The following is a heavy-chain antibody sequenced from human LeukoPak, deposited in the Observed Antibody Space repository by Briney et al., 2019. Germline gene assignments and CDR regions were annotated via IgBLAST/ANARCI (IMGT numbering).Heavy chain of an antibody. V-gene: IGHV3-15*01. D-gene: IGHD3-16*01. CDR2: IKTKAEGGPT. J-gene: IGHJ4*02. CDR3: ATDTVTTSDYGLDY. CDR1: GVTLSDAW. Sequence: KTGGSLRLSCAASGVTLSDAWMNWVRQAPGKGLEWVGRIKTKAEGGPTDYAAPVKGRFTVSRDDSKNILFLQMDSLKTEGTAVYYCATDTVTTSDYGLDYWGQGAQVTVSS.